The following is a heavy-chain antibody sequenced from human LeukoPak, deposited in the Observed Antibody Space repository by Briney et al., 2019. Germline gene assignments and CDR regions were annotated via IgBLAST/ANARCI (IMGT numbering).Heavy chain of an antibody. D-gene: IGHD3-22*01. CDR1: GFIFSSYG. V-gene: IGHV3-23*01. CDR3: ARGWRPSFYYVIIGHFDY. J-gene: IGHJ4*01. Sequence: GGSPRLSCAASGFIFSSYGMSWVRQAPGKGLEWVSGISGSGGSTYYADSVKGRFTISRDNSKNTLYLQMNSLRAENTAVYYFARGWRPSFYYVIIGHFDYWGQEPWSPSPQ. CDR2: ISGSGGST.